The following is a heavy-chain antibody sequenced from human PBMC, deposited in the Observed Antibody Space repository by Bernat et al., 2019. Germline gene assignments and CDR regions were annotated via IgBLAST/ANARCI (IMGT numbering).Heavy chain of an antibody. CDR3: ARHGSAVLRDYYSGMGV. Sequence: QVQLQESGPGLVKPSETLSLTCTVSGGSVSSGSYYWSWIRQPPGKGLEWIGYIYYSGSTNYNPSLKSRVTISVDTSKNQFSLKLSSVTAADTAVYYCARHGSAVLRDYYSGMGVWGHGTTVTVSS. V-gene: IGHV4-61*01. CDR2: IYYSGST. D-gene: IGHD6-19*01. CDR1: GGSVSSGSYY. J-gene: IGHJ6*02.